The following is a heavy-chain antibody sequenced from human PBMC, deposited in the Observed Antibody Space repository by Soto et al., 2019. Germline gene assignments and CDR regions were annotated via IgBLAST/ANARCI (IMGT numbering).Heavy chain of an antibody. V-gene: IGHV4-59*01. CDR2: IYYSGST. D-gene: IGHD3-3*01. CDR3: ARLGGYDFWSGPTLYYGMDV. J-gene: IGHJ6*02. CDR1: GGSISSYY. Sequence: PSETLSLTCTVSGGSISSYYWSWIRQPPGKGLEWIGYIYYSGSTNYNPSLKSRVTISVDTSKNQFSLKLSPVTAADPAVYDCARLGGYDFWSGPTLYYGMDVWGQGTTVTVSS.